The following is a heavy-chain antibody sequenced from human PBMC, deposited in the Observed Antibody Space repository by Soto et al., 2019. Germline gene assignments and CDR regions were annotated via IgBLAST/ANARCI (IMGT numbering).Heavy chain of an antibody. D-gene: IGHD2-2*01. CDR2: IIASGDST. CDR3: AAPRRSTGWYFDL. V-gene: IGHV3-23*01. CDR1: GFTFSTYG. Sequence: GGSPRLSCVASGFTFSTYGMSWVRQAPGKGLEWVSRIIASGDSTYYAESVQGRFTISRDNSKNTLFLQMNSLRVEDTAVYYCAAPRRSTGWYFDLWGRGTLVTVSS. J-gene: IGHJ2*01.